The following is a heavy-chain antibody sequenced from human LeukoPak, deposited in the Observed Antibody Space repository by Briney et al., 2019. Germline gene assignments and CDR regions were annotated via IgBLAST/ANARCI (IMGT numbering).Heavy chain of an antibody. Sequence: GGSLRLSCAASGFTFSNYAMSWVRQAPGKGLEWVSAISGSGGSTYYADSVKGRFTISRDNAKNSLYLQMNSLRAEDTALYYCAKEGGYCSSTSCYYWFDPWGQGTLVTVSS. CDR3: AKEGGYCSSTSCYYWFDP. CDR1: GFTFSNYA. J-gene: IGHJ5*02. D-gene: IGHD2-2*01. CDR2: ISGSGGST. V-gene: IGHV3-23*01.